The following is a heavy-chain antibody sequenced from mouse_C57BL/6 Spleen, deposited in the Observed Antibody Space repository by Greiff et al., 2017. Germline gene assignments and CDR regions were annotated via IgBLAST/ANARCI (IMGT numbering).Heavy chain of an antibody. CDR1: GYTFTDYY. Sequence: EVQLQQSGPELVKPGASVKISCKASGYTFTDYYMNWVKQSHGKSLEWIGDINPNNGGTSYNQKFKGKATLTVDKSSSTAYMELRSLTSEDSAVYYCAITTVDWYFDVWGTGTTVTVSS. D-gene: IGHD1-1*01. J-gene: IGHJ1*03. V-gene: IGHV1-26*01. CDR2: INPNNGGT. CDR3: AITTVDWYFDV.